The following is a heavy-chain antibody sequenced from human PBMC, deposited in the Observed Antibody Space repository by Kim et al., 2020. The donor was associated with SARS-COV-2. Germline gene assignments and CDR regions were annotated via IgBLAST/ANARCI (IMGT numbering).Heavy chain of an antibody. CDR2: MNPDSGNT. D-gene: IGHD6-6*01. J-gene: IGHJ6*03. V-gene: IGHV1-8*01. Sequence: ASVKVSCKASGYSFMSYDINWVRQATGQGLEWMGWMNPDSGNTGYAEKFQGRVTMTRDASTSTAYMEVSSLRSEDTAVYYCTRGIYIGSRRGYQYYYMDVWGKGTTVTVSS. CDR1: GYSFMSYD. CDR3: TRGIYIGSRRGYQYYYMDV.